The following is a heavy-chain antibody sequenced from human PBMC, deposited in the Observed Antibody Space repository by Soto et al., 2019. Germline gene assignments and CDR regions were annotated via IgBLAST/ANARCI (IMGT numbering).Heavy chain of an antibody. V-gene: IGHV1-69*04. J-gene: IGHJ4*02. Sequence: EASVKVSCKASGGTFSSYTISWVRQAPGQGLEWMGRIIPILGIANYAQKFQGRVTITADKSTSTAYMELSSLRSEDTAVYYCAREEFGHDYGDYGLGYWGQGTLVTVSS. CDR2: IIPILGIA. D-gene: IGHD4-17*01. CDR1: GGTFSSYT. CDR3: AREEFGHDYGDYGLGY.